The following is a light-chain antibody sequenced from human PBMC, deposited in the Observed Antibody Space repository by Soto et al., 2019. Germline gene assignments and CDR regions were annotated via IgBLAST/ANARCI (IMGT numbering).Light chain of an antibody. Sequence: AIQMTQSPSSLSASVGDRVTITCRASQDIGNDLGWYQQKPGKAPKVLIYDTYTLQSGVPSRFSGSRSGTDFTLTISSLQPEDIATYYCLQDNMYPLTFGGGPRWRSN. V-gene: IGKV1-6*01. CDR3: LQDNMYPLT. CDR2: DTY. CDR1: QDIGND. J-gene: IGKJ4*01.